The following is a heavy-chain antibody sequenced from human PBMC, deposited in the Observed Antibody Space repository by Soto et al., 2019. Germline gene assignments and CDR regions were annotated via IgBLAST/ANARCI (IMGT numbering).Heavy chain of an antibody. Sequence: QLQLQESGPGLVKPSETLSLTCTVSGGSISSSNYYWDWMRQPPGKGLEWIGSFYCSGSTYYKPSLKSRISISVDTTKNQFSLKLSSVTAADTAVYYCARPNEGGSSGYYHWGQGTLVTVSS. J-gene: IGHJ5*02. CDR3: ARPNEGGSSGYYH. V-gene: IGHV4-39*01. D-gene: IGHD3-22*01. CDR2: FYCSGST. CDR1: GGSISSSNYY.